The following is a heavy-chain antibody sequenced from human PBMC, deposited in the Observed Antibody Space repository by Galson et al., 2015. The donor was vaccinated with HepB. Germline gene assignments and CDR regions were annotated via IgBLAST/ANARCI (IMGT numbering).Heavy chain of an antibody. V-gene: IGHV4-59*02. CDR1: GGSVTSYY. J-gene: IGHJ5*01. D-gene: IGHD4-23*01. Sequence: LSLTCSVSGGSVTSYYLTWIRQPPGKGLEWIGYIYYSGSTKYNPSLKSRVTISLDTSKNQFSLKLSSVTAADTAIYYCARDYGGNSWFDSWGQGTLVTVSS. CDR2: IYYSGST. CDR3: ARDYGGNSWFDS.